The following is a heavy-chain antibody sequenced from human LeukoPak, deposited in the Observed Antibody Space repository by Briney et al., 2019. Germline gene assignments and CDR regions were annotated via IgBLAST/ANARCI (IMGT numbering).Heavy chain of an antibody. D-gene: IGHD4/OR15-4a*01. Sequence: PGRSLRLSCAASGFTFDHYAIHWVRQAPGKGLEWVSGLSWNSGRVDYADSVKGRFTISRDNAKNSLYLQMNSLRAEDTALYYCAKDNGCYRDYWGQGTLVTVSS. J-gene: IGHJ4*02. CDR2: LSWNSGRV. V-gene: IGHV3-9*01. CDR1: GFTFDHYA. CDR3: AKDNGCYRDY.